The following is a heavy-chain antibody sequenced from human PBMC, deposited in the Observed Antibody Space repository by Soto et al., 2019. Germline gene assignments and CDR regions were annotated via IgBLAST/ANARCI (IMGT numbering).Heavy chain of an antibody. Sequence: QMQLVQSGPEVKKPGASVTVSCQASGYTFNRYGITWVRQAPGQGLEWMGWISAYNGNTNYAQNLQGRVTMTTDTSTSTAYMELRSLRSGDTAVYYCARSYCSTATCYSHWFDPWGQGTQVTVSS. V-gene: IGHV1-18*04. CDR3: ARSYCSTATCYSHWFDP. CDR1: GYTFNRYG. D-gene: IGHD2-2*02. J-gene: IGHJ5*02. CDR2: ISAYNGNT.